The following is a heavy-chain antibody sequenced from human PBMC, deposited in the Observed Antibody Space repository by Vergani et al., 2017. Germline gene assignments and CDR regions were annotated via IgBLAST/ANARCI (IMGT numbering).Heavy chain of an antibody. D-gene: IGHD5-24*01. V-gene: IGHV1-69*08. Sequence: QVQLVQSGAEVKKPGSSVKVSCKASGGTFSSYTISWVRQAPGQGLEWMGRIIPILGIANYAQKFQGRVTITADKSTSTAYMELSRLRSEDTAVYYCARDPADGYNDYWGQGTLVTVSS. CDR1: GGTFSSYT. CDR3: ARDPADGYNDY. CDR2: IIPILGIA. J-gene: IGHJ4*02.